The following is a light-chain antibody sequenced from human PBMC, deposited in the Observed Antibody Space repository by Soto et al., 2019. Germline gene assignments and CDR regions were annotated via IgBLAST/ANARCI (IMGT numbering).Light chain of an antibody. CDR2: GAS. J-gene: IGKJ4*01. CDR3: QQYDSSPLT. CDR1: QSVSSSY. V-gene: IGKV3-20*01. Sequence: EIVLTQSPGTLSLSPGERATLSCRASQSVSSSYLAWYQQKPGQAPRLLIYGASSRATGIPDRFSGSWSRTDFTLTISRQEPEDFAEYYCQQYDSSPLTFGGGTKVEIK.